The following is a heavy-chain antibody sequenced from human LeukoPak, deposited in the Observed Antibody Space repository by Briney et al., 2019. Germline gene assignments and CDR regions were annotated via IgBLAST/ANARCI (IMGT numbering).Heavy chain of an antibody. Sequence: PSETLSLTCTVSGDSINTYYWSWIRQPPGKGLEWIGYIYYRVTSDYNPSLKSRVTMSVDMSTSQISLKLSSVTAADTAVYYCARAVGGDGSGSLWGPGTLVTVSS. J-gene: IGHJ4*02. CDR2: IYYRVTS. CDR3: ARAVGGDGSGSL. CDR1: GDSINTYY. D-gene: IGHD3-10*01. V-gene: IGHV4-59*01.